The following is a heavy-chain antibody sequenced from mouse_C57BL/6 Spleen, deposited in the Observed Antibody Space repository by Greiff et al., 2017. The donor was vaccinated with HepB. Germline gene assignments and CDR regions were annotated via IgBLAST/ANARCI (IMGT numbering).Heavy chain of an antibody. V-gene: IGHV1-82*01. D-gene: IGHD2-4*01. Sequence: QVQLQQSGPELVKPGASVKISCKASGYAFSSSWMNWVKQRPGKGLEWIGRIYPGDGDTNYNGKFKAKATLTADKSSSTAYMQLSSLTSEDSAVYFCARVEDYDAVYYAMDYWGQGTSVTVSS. CDR3: ARVEDYDAVYYAMDY. J-gene: IGHJ4*01. CDR2: IYPGDGDT. CDR1: GYAFSSSW.